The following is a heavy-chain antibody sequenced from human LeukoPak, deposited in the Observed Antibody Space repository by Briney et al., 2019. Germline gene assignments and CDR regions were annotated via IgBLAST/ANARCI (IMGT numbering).Heavy chain of an antibody. D-gene: IGHD2-2*01. Sequence: SETVSLTCTVSGGSISSYYWSWIRQPPGKGLEWIGYIYYSGSTNYNPPLKSRVTISVDTSKNQFSLKLSSVTAADTAVYCCARAGYQLPALDWGQGTLVTVSS. V-gene: IGHV4-59*01. CDR3: ARAGYQLPALD. J-gene: IGHJ4*02. CDR1: GGSISSYY. CDR2: IYYSGST.